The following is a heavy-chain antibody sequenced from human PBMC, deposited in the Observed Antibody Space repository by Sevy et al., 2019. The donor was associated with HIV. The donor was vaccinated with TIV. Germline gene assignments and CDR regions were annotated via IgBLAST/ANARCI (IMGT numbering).Heavy chain of an antibody. CDR2: ISPYNGNT. V-gene: IGHV1-18*04. CDR3: ARHEKAGYTYGHSFDY. D-gene: IGHD5-18*01. J-gene: IGHJ4*02. Sequence: ASVKVSCKASGYTLTSYGISWVRQAPGQGLEWMGWISPYNGNTNYAQKLQGRVTMTTDTPTTTAYVELRGLMDDDTAVYYCARHEKAGYTYGHSFDYWGQGTLVTVSS. CDR1: GYTLTSYG.